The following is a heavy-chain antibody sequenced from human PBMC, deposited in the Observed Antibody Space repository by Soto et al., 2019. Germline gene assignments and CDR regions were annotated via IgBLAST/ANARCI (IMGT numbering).Heavy chain of an antibody. D-gene: IGHD6-13*01. CDR2: ISSSGSTI. V-gene: IGHV3-11*01. Sequence: GGSRRLSCAASGFTFSYYYMSGIRQAPGKGLEWVSYISSSGSTIYYADSVKGRFTISRDNAKNSLYLQMNSLRAEDTAVYYCARDSSAARGGFDPWGQGTLVTVSS. J-gene: IGHJ5*02. CDR3: ARDSSAARGGFDP. CDR1: GFTFSYYY.